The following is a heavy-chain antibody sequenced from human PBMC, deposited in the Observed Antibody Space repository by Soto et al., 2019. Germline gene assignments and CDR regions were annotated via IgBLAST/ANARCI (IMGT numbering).Heavy chain of an antibody. CDR1: GFTFSNAW. D-gene: IGHD6-19*01. Sequence: PGGSLRLSCAASGFTFSNAWMNWVRQAPGKGLEWVGRIKSKTDGGTTDYAAPVKGRFTISRDDSKNTLYLQMNSLKTEDTAVYYCTTVPGSGWSIGALSLNYGMDVWGQGNTVTGSS. CDR2: IKSKTDGGTT. J-gene: IGHJ6*01. CDR3: TTVPGSGWSIGALSLNYGMDV. V-gene: IGHV3-15*07.